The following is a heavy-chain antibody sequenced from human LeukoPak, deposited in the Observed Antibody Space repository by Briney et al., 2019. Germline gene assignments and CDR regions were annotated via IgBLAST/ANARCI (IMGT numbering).Heavy chain of an antibody. V-gene: IGHV3-23*01. CDR3: AKDLSRAVAADWFDP. D-gene: IGHD6-19*01. Sequence: GGSLRLSCAASGFTFSNYDMSWLRQAPGKGLEWVSSISDSGGSTYYADSVKGRFTISRDNSKNTLYLQMTNLRAADTAVYYCAKDLSRAVAADWFDPWDQGSLVTVSS. CDR2: ISDSGGST. J-gene: IGHJ5*02. CDR1: GFTFSNYD.